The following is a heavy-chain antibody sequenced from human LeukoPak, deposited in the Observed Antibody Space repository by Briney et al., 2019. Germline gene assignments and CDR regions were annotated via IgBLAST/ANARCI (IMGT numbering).Heavy chain of an antibody. CDR2: ISINSSKI. V-gene: IGHV3-21*01. CDR3: ARDGQIAAAGPGYFDY. J-gene: IGHJ4*02. Sequence: GGSLRLSCAASGFTFSSYRMNWVRQAPGKGMEWVSSISINSSKIIYEDSVKGRFTISRDNAKNSLYLQMNSLRAEDTAVYYCARDGQIAAAGPGYFDYWGQGTLVTVSS. D-gene: IGHD6-13*01. CDR1: GFTFSSYR.